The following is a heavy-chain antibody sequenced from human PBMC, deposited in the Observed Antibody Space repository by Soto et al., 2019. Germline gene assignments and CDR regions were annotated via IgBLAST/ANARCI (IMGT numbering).Heavy chain of an antibody. J-gene: IGHJ4*02. Sequence: GESLKISCKASGYTFTSYWITWVRQMPGRGLEWMGRIDPSDSSTNYSPSFQGHVTISTDKSITTAHLQWSSLKVSDTAMYYCAATGYTYGYHFDHWGRGTQVTVSS. CDR2: IDPSDSST. V-gene: IGHV5-10-1*01. D-gene: IGHD5-18*01. CDR1: GYTFTSYW. CDR3: AATGYTYGYHFDH.